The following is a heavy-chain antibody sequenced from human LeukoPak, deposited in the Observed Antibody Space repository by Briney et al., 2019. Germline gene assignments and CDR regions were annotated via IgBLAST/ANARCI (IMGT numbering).Heavy chain of an antibody. Sequence: GGSLRLSCAASGFTFSSYAMHWVRQAPGKGPEWVAVISYDGSNKYYADSVKGRFTISRDNSKNTLYLQMNSLRAEDTAVYYCATGGSGYHRSWGQGTLVTVSS. CDR3: ATGGSGYHRS. V-gene: IGHV3-30-3*01. D-gene: IGHD3-22*01. CDR1: GFTFSSYA. CDR2: ISYDGSNK. J-gene: IGHJ1*01.